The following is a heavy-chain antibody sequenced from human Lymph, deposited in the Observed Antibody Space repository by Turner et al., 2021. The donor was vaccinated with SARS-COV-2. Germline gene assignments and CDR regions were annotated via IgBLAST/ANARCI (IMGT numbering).Heavy chain of an antibody. CDR3: AKDPNWYVLSAVDY. CDR1: RFTFSSYA. Sequence: EVQLFESGGGLVQPGGSLRLSCAASRFTFSSYAMSWVRQAPGKGLEWASTISGSGGSTYYADSVKGRFTISRDNSKNTLYLQMNSLRAEDTAVYYCAKDPNWYVLSAVDYWGQGTLVTVSS. D-gene: IGHD1-1*01. CDR2: ISGSGGST. J-gene: IGHJ4*02. V-gene: IGHV3-23*01.